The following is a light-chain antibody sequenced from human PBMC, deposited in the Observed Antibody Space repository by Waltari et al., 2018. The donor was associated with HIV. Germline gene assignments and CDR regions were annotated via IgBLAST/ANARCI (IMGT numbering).Light chain of an antibody. CDR2: DAS. V-gene: IGKV1-NL1*01. CDR1: QGISNC. Sequence: DIQMTQSPSSLSASAGDRVTIICRASQGISNCLAWYQQKPGKAPKLLLYDASRLESGVPPRFSGSGSGTDYTFTISSLQPEDFATYYCQQCYSTPPTFGQGTKVEIK. CDR3: QQCYSTPPT. J-gene: IGKJ1*01.